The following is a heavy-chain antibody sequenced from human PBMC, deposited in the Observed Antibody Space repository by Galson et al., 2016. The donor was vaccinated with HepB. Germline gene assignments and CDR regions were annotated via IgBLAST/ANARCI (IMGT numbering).Heavy chain of an antibody. J-gene: IGHJ4*02. CDR1: GFSLTTGGVG. Sequence: PALVKPTQTLTLTCTFSGFSLTTGGVGVGWIRQPPGKALEWLALIYGDDDRRYSPSLKRRLTITKDTSNDQVAVTLTNMDPVDTGTYYCAHVSEFCRGGSCLYYFDSWGQGTPVIVSS. D-gene: IGHD2-15*01. V-gene: IGHV2-5*02. CDR3: AHVSEFCRGGSCLYYFDS. CDR2: IYGDDDR.